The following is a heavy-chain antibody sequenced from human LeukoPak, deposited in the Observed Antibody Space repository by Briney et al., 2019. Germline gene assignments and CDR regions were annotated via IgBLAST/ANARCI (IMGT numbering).Heavy chain of an antibody. D-gene: IGHD1/OR15-1a*01. CDR2: SYYTGST. CDR1: AGSFSSYY. V-gene: IGHV4-59*01. CDR3: ARNKPLDPFDI. Sequence: PESLFLTSTVSAGSFSSYYSSWIRQPPEKGREWIGYSYYTGSTNYNPAHKSRVTISVDTSKNHFSLKLTSVTAADAAVYYCARNKPLDPFDIWGQGTMVTVSS. J-gene: IGHJ3*02.